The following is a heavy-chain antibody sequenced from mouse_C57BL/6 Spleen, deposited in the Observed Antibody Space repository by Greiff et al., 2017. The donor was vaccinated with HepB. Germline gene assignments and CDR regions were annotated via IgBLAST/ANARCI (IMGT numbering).Heavy chain of an antibody. CDR3: ARDPDYDGGYFGV. Sequence: EVMLVESEGGLVQPGSSMKLSCTASGFTFSDYYMAWVRQVPEKGLEWVANINYDGSSTYYLDSLKSRFIISRDNAKNILYLQMSSLKSEDTATYYCARDPDYDGGYFGVWGTGTTVTVSS. J-gene: IGHJ1*03. CDR2: INYDGSST. V-gene: IGHV5-16*01. CDR1: GFTFSDYY. D-gene: IGHD2-3*01.